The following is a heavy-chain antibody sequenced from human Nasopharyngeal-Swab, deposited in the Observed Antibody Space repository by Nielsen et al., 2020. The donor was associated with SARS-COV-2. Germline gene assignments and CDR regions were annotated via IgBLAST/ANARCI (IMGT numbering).Heavy chain of an antibody. CDR1: GFTFSSYA. Sequence: GESLKISCAASGFTFSSYAMYWVRQAPGKGLEWVAAITYDGSNKYYEDSVKGRFTISRDNSKNTLYLQMNSLRAEDTAVYYCARDSALGRAAWLRHYGQNAFDIWGQGTMVTVSS. CDR2: ITYDGSNK. D-gene: IGHD5-12*01. V-gene: IGHV3-30-3*01. J-gene: IGHJ3*02. CDR3: ARDSALGRAAWLRHYGQNAFDI.